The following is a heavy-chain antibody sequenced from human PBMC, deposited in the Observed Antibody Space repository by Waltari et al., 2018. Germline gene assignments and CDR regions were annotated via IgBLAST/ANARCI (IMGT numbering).Heavy chain of an antibody. J-gene: IGHJ4*02. CDR3: ARVLLGCSYTSCYLDN. Sequence: QVQLQESGPGLVKPSGTLSLTCAVSGDSISRSDWLNWVRQSPGKGLEWIGEISHYGTTKYNPSLKSRVTISLDTSKNHFSLNLSSVTAADTAVYYCARVLLGCSYTSCYLDNWGPGTLVTVSP. CDR1: GDSISRSDW. CDR2: ISHYGTT. D-gene: IGHD2-2*01. V-gene: IGHV4-4*02.